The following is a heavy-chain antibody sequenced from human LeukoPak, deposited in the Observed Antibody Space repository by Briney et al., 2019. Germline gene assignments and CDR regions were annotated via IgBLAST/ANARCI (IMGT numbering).Heavy chain of an antibody. CDR1: GFTFSSYW. Sequence: GGSLRLSCAASGFTFSSYWMSWVRQAPGKGLEWVANIKQDGSEKYYVDSVKGRFTISRDKSKNTLYLQMNSLRAEDTAVYYCARGAIRSHYYYMDVWGKGTTVTISS. V-gene: IGHV3-7*01. D-gene: IGHD3-10*01. J-gene: IGHJ6*03. CDR3: ARGAIRSHYYYMDV. CDR2: IKQDGSEK.